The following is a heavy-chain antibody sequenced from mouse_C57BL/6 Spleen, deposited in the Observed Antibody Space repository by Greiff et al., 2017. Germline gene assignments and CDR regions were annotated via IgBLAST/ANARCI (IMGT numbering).Heavy chain of an antibody. CDR1: GYTFTSYW. CDR2: IDPSDSET. D-gene: IGHD2-12*01. J-gene: IGHJ2*01. CDR3: ARSGEYDRVLDY. V-gene: IGHV1-52*01. Sequence: QVQLQQPGAELVRPGSSVKLSCKASGYTFTSYWMHWVKQRPIQGLEWIGNIDPSDSETHYNQKFKDKATLTVDKSSSTAYMQLSSLTSEDSAVYDCARSGEYDRVLDYWGKGTTLTVSS.